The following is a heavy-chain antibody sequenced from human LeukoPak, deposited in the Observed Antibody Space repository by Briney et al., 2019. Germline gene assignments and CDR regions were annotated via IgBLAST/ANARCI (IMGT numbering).Heavy chain of an antibody. CDR2: LDPEDGET. D-gene: IGHD6-6*01. V-gene: IGHV1-24*01. CDR1: GSTLTEFS. Sequence: ASVKVSCKLSGSTLTEFSIHWVRQAHGKGLEWLGGLDPEDGETILSRKFQDRVALTADTSTSTAYMDMSRLRSEDTAVYFCVRGRTGSIATAGRYWGRGTLVTVSS. CDR3: VRGRTGSIATAGRY. J-gene: IGHJ4*02.